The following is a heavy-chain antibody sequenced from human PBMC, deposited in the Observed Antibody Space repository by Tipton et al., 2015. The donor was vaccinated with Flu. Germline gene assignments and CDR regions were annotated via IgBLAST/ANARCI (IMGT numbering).Heavy chain of an antibody. J-gene: IGHJ6*02. D-gene: IGHD1-26*01. CDR3: SRVREVWDDFYYYGLDV. Sequence: SLRLSCAASGFDSAFDFSSYDIHWVRQVTGKGLEWVSFIGTLGDTLYAASVKGRFTVSRDNDKKSSSLQADGLNAGDTALYYCSRVREVWDDFYYYGLDVWGQGTTVTVSS. CDR1: GFDSAFDFSSYD. V-gene: IGHV3-13*01. CDR2: IGTLGDT.